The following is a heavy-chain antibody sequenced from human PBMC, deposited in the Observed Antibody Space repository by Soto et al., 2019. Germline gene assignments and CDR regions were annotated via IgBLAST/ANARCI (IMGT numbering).Heavy chain of an antibody. D-gene: IGHD5-12*01. CDR3: TREGSYSAYNFAHGIQLWSFDF. V-gene: IGHV4-4*07. CDR2: IFSSGST. J-gene: IGHJ4*02. Sequence: SETLSLTCTVSGGSINTFYWSWARQPAGKGLEWIGRIFSSGSTSFNPSLESRVAMSVDTSKNHFSLNLSSVTAADMAVYYCTREGSYSAYNFAHGIQLWSFDFWGQGARVTVSS. CDR1: GGSINTFY.